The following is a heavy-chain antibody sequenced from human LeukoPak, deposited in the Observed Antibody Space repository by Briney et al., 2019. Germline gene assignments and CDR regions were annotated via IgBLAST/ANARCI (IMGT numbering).Heavy chain of an antibody. J-gene: IGHJ5*02. Sequence: ASVKVSCKASGYTFTSYGISWVRRAPGQGLEWMGWISAYNGNTNYAQKLQGRVTMTTDTSTSTAYMELRSLRSDDTAVYYCARTRAAIPARWFDPWGQGTLVTVSS. V-gene: IGHV1-18*04. CDR3: ARTRAAIPARWFDP. CDR1: GYTFTSYG. D-gene: IGHD2-2*02. CDR2: ISAYNGNT.